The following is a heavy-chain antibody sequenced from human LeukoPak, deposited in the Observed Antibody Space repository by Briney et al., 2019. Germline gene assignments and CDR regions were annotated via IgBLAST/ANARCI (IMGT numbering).Heavy chain of an antibody. D-gene: IGHD6-13*01. Sequence: TSETLSLTCAVSGYSISSGYYWGWIRQPPGEGLEWIGSIYHSGSTYYNPSLKSRVTISVDTSKNQFSLKLSSVTAADTAVYYCARHAPGYSSSWYPLGAFDMWGQRTMVTVSS. V-gene: IGHV4-38-2*01. CDR1: GYSISSGYY. CDR2: IYHSGST. J-gene: IGHJ3*02. CDR3: ARHAPGYSSSWYPLGAFDM.